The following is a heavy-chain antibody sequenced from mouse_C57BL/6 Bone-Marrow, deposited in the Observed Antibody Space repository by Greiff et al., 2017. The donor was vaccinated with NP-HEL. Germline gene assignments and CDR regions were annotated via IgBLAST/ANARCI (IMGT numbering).Heavy chain of an antibody. J-gene: IGHJ4*01. V-gene: IGHV3-8*01. CDR1: GYSITSDY. D-gene: IGHD1-1*02. CDR2: ISYSGST. Sequence: EVQLQESGPGLAKPSQTLSLTCSVTGYSITSDYWNWIRKFPGNKLEYMGNISYSGSTYYNQSLKSRISITRDTYKKQYYLQLNSRTTEDTATDYYAGGPYAMDYWCQGTSVTVSS. CDR3: AGGPYAMDY.